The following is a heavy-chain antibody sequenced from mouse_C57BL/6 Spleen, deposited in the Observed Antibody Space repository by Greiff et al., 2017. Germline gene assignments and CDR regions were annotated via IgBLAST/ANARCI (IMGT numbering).Heavy chain of an antibody. D-gene: IGHD3-3*01. CDR3: AALYSYRFAY. Sequence: VQLQQPGAELVKPGASVKLSCKASGYTFTSYWMHWVKQRPGRGLEWIGRIDPNSGGTKYNEKFKSKATLTVDTSSSTAYMQLSSLTSEDSAVYYCAALYSYRFAYWGQGTLVTVSA. V-gene: IGHV1-62-3*01. CDR1: GYTFTSYW. CDR2: IDPNSGGT. J-gene: IGHJ3*01.